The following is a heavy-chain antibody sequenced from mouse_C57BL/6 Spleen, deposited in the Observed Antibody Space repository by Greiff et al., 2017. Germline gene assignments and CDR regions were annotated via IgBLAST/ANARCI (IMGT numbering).Heavy chain of an antibody. D-gene: IGHD3-1*01. CDR2: IYPRSGNT. CDR1: GYTFTSYG. Sequence: VKLQESGAELARPGASVKLSCKASGYTFTSYGISWVKQRTGQGLEWIGEIYPRSGNTYYNEKFKGKATLTEDKSSSTAYMELRSLTSEDSAVYFCAREVPVSSDCDYWGQGTTLTVSS. CDR3: AREVPVSSDCDY. J-gene: IGHJ2*01. V-gene: IGHV1-81*01.